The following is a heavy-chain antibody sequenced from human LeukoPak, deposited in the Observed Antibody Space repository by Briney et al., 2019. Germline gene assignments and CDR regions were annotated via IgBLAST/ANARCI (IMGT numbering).Heavy chain of an antibody. J-gene: IGHJ3*02. CDR1: GYTFTSYG. CDR2: ISAYNGDT. D-gene: IGHD1-1*01. CDR3: ARDLPPYNWNDLVSDAFDI. Sequence: ASVKVSCKASGYTFTSYGISWVRQAPGQGLEWMGWISAYNGDTNYAQKLQGRVTMTTDTSTSTAYMELRSLRSDDTAVYYCARDLPPYNWNDLVSDAFDIWGQGTMVTVSS. V-gene: IGHV1-18*01.